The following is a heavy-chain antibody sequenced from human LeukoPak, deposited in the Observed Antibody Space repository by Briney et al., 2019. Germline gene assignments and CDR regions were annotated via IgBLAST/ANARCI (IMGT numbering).Heavy chain of an antibody. V-gene: IGHV1-46*01. Sequence: GASVKVSCKASGYTFTSYYMHWVRQAPGQGLEWMGIINPSGGSTSYAQKFQGRVTMTRDMSASTVYMELSSLRSEDTAVYYCARGTVTMGGLLDAFDIWGQGTMVTVSS. CDR1: GYTFTSYY. CDR3: ARGTVTMGGLLDAFDI. J-gene: IGHJ3*02. D-gene: IGHD4-17*01. CDR2: INPSGGST.